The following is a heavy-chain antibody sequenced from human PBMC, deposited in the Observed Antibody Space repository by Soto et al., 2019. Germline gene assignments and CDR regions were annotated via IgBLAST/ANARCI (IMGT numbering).Heavy chain of an antibody. J-gene: IGHJ4*02. V-gene: IGHV3-23*01. Sequence: PGGSLRLSCAVSRFTFSYYAMNWVRQAPGKGLEWVSGISSSGGSTYYADSVQGRFTVSRDNSKNTVYLQMNSLRAEDTAIYYCAKDLGTYDSSGYYSTFDNWGQGALVTVSS. D-gene: IGHD3-22*01. CDR3: AKDLGTYDSSGYYSTFDN. CDR1: RFTFSYYA. CDR2: ISSSGGST.